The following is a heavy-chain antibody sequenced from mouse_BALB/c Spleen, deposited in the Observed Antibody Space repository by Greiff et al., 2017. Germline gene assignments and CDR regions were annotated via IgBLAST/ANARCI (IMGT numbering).Heavy chain of an antibody. CDR2: IDPANGNT. D-gene: IGHD2-3*01. J-gene: IGHJ1*01. V-gene: IGHV14-3*02. CDR1: GFNIKDTY. CDR3: ALDGYYWYFDV. Sequence: EVQRVESGAELVKPGASVKLSCTASGFNIKDTYMHWVKQRPEQGLEWIGRIDPANGNTKYDPKFQGKATITADTSSNTAYLQLSSLTSEDTAVYYCALDGYYWYFDVWGAGTTVTVSS.